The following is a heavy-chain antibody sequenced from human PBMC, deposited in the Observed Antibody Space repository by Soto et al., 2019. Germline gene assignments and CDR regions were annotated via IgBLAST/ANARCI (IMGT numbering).Heavy chain of an antibody. CDR3: ASQSPMTTVTHDAYDI. CDR1: GGSISSSSYY. J-gene: IGHJ3*02. Sequence: QLQLQESGPGLVKPSETLSLTCTVSGGSISSSSYYWGWIRQPPGKGLEWIGSIYYSGSTYYNPSLKSRVTISVDPSNNQFSLKLSSVSAADTAVYYCASQSPMTTVTHDAYDIRGQGTMVTVSS. CDR2: IYYSGST. V-gene: IGHV4-39*01. D-gene: IGHD4-17*01.